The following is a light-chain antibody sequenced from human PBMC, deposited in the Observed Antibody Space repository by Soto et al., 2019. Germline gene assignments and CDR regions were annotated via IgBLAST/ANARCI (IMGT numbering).Light chain of an antibody. CDR2: GAS. CDR1: QSVSSSN. J-gene: IGKJ1*01. V-gene: IGKV3-20*01. Sequence: DIVLTQSPDTLSLSPGERATLSCRASQSVSSSNFAWYQQKPAQAPRLLIYGASRRAPGIPERFSGSGSGTDFTLTISRLEPEDFAVYYCQQYLTSPKTVGKGNKVDIK. CDR3: QQYLTSPKT.